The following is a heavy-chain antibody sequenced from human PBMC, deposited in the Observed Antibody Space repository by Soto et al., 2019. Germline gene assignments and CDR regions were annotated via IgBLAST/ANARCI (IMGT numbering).Heavy chain of an antibody. J-gene: IGHJ4*02. V-gene: IGHV3-21*06. CDR2: ISSTTNYR. Sequence: GGSLRLSCAASGFTFTRYSRNGVRQAPGEGLEWVSSISSTTNYRYYGDSMKGRFTISRDNAKNSLYLEMNSLRAEDTAVYYCARESEDLTSNFDYWGQGTLVTVSS. CDR3: ARESEDLTSNFDY. CDR1: GFTFTRYS.